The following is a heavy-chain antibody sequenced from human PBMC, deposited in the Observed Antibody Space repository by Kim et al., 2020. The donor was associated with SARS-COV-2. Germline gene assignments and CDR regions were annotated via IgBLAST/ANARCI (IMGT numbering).Heavy chain of an antibody. D-gene: IGHD3-10*01. CDR3: AKDTLTMPKGWFDP. J-gene: IGHJ5*02. CDR2: ISWNSGSI. Sequence: GGSLRLSCAASGFTFGDYAMHWVRQAPGKGLEWVSGISWNSGSIGYADSVKGRFTISRDNAKHSLYLQLNSLRAEDTALYYCAKDTLTMPKGWFDPWGQGTLVTVSS. V-gene: IGHV3-9*01. CDR1: GFTFGDYA.